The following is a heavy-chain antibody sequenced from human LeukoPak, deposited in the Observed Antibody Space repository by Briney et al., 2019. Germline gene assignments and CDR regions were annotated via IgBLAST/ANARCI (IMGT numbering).Heavy chain of an antibody. J-gene: IGHJ6*02. D-gene: IGHD3-22*01. CDR3: ARFYDSSGYTYYYYYYGMDV. V-gene: IGHV3-21*01. Sequence: PGGSLRLSCAASGFTFSSYSMNWVRQALGKGLEWVSSISSSSSYIYYADSVKGRFTISRDNAKNSLYLQMNSLRAEDTAVYYCARFYDSSGYTYYYYYYGMDVWGQGTTVTVSS. CDR2: ISSSSSYI. CDR1: GFTFSSYS.